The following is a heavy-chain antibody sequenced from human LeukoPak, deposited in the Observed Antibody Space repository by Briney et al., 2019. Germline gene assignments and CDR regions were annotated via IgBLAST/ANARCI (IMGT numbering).Heavy chain of an antibody. CDR2: INSDGSST. CDR1: GFTFSSYW. CDR3: ARGGEYSSGWYGF. J-gene: IGHJ4*02. D-gene: IGHD6-19*01. Sequence: GGSLRLSCAASGFTFSSYWMHWVRQAPGKGLVWVSRINSDGSSTSYADSVGGRFTISRDNAKNTLYLQMNSLRAEDTAVYYCARGGEYSSGWYGFWGQGTLVTVSS. V-gene: IGHV3-74*01.